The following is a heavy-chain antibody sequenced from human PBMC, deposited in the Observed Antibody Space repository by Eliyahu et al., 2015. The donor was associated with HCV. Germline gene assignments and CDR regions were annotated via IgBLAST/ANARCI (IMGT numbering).Heavy chain of an antibody. V-gene: IGHV4-39*02. CDR3: ARLPFPSYYMDV. J-gene: IGHJ6*03. Sequence: QLQLQESGPGLVKPSETLSLTCSVSGGSISSNTDYWGWIRQPPGKGLEWIGSVFXSGSTYPNPSLQSRVTISVDTSKSHFSLKLSSVTAADTAVYYCARLPFPSYYMDVWDKGTTVIVSS. CDR1: GGSISSNTDY. CDR2: VFXSGST.